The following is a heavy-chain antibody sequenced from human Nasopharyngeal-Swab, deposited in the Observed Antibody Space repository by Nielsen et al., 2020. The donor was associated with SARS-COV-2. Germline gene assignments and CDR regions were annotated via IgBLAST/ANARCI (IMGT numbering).Heavy chain of an antibody. CDR2: INTDASRT. CDR1: GFTLSNYW. V-gene: IGHV3-74*01. D-gene: IGHD3-16*01. Sequence: GESLKISCAASGFTLSNYWIHWVRQTPGKGLLWVSRINTDASRTSYADSVKGRFTISRDNAKNTVYLQMHSLRGEDTAVYYCTRVDVHYAFDMWGQGTMVPVPS. J-gene: IGHJ3*02. CDR3: TRVDVHYAFDM.